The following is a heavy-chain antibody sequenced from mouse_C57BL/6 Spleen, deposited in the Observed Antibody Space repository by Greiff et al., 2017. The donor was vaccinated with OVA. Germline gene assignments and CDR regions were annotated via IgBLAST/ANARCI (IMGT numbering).Heavy chain of an antibody. CDR1: GYTFTSYW. CDR3: AREEFAY. V-gene: IGHV1-55*01. J-gene: IGHJ3*01. CDR2: IYPGSGST. Sequence: QVQLQQPGAELVKPGASVKMSCKASGYTFTSYWITWVKQRPGQGLEWIGDIYPGSGSTNYHQKFTSKATLTVDTSSSTAYMQLSSLTSEYSAVYYGAREEFAYWGQGTLVTVSA.